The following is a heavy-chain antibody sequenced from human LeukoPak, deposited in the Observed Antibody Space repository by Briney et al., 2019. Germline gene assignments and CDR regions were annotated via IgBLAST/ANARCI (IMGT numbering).Heavy chain of an antibody. Sequence: PSETLSLTCTVSGDSVSSRGYYWGWIRQPPGRGLEWIGSIYHSGSTYYNPSLKSRVTISVDTSKNQFSLKLNSVTAADTAVYYCARTPTVTTLDIWGQGTMVTVSS. CDR2: IYHSGST. D-gene: IGHD4-17*01. CDR1: GDSVSSRGYY. CDR3: ARTPTVTTLDI. J-gene: IGHJ3*02. V-gene: IGHV4-39*07.